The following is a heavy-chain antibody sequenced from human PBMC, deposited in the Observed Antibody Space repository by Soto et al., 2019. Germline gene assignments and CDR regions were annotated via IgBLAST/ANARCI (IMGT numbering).Heavy chain of an antibody. Sequence: EVQLVQSGAEVKKPGASLKISCKGSGYMFTNYWIGWVRQMPGKGLELMGIIHGGDSNTRYSPSFDGQVTISTDKSINTAYLQWSSLKASDTAMYYCARRVTSSTGWDYWGQGTLVTVSS. CDR3: ARRVTSSTGWDY. J-gene: IGHJ4*02. CDR2: IHGGDSNT. V-gene: IGHV5-51*01. CDR1: GYMFTNYW. D-gene: IGHD6-19*01.